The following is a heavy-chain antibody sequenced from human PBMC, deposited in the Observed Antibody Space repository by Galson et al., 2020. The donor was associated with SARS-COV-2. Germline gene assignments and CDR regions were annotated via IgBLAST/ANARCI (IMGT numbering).Heavy chain of an antibody. CDR1: GFPSSSYW. J-gene: IGHJ4*02. CDR2: IYSEGSST. Sequence: ALHGESLKISCAASGFPSSSYWMHWVRQAPGKGLVWVSRIYSEGSSTSYADSVKGRFTISGDNAKNTLYLQMNSLRAEDTAVYYCARGDMGNDYFDYWGQGTLVTVSS. V-gene: IGHV3-74*01. CDR3: ARGDMGNDYFDY. D-gene: IGHD7-27*01.